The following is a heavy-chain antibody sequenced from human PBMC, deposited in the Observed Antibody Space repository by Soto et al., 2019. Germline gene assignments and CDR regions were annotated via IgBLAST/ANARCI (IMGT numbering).Heavy chain of an antibody. CDR3: SILLGYYYYCGMDF. Sequence: GGSPRLSCAASGFTFSSYGMHWVRQAPGKGLEWVAVISYDGSNKYYADSVKGRFTISRDNSKNTLYLQMNSLRAEDTAVYYCSILLGYYYYCGMDFWCQGTTVCVFS. V-gene: IGHV3-30*03. CDR2: ISYDGSNK. CDR1: GFTFSSYG. J-gene: IGHJ6*02. D-gene: IGHD2-15*01.